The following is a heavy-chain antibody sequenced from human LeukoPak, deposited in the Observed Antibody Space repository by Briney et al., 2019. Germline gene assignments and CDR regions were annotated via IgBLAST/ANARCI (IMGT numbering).Heavy chain of an antibody. D-gene: IGHD2-2*01. Sequence: GGSLRLSCAASGFTFSSYGMHWVRQAPGKGLEWVAVISYDGSNKYYADSVKGRFTISRDNSKNTLYLQMNSLRAEDTAVYYCARVGVTYCSSTSCYPDYWGQGTLVTVSS. CDR2: ISYDGSNK. J-gene: IGHJ4*02. CDR3: ARVGVTYCSSTSCYPDY. CDR1: GFTFSSYG. V-gene: IGHV3-30*19.